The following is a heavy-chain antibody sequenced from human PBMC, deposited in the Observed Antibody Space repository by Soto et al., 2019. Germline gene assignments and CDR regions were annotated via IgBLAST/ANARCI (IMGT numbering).Heavy chain of an antibody. J-gene: IGHJ6*02. D-gene: IGHD3-9*01. V-gene: IGHV4-34*01. Sequence: QVQLQQWGAGLLKPSETLSLTCAVYGGSFSGYYWSWIRQPPGKGLEWIGEINHSGSTNYNPSLKSRVTISVDTSKNQFSLKLSSVTAADTAVYYCARDVLRYFDWSPSRHYGMDVWGQGTTVTVSS. CDR1: GGSFSGYY. CDR2: INHSGST. CDR3: ARDVLRYFDWSPSRHYGMDV.